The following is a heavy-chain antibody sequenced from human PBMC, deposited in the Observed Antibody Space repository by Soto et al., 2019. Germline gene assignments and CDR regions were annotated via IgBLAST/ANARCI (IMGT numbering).Heavy chain of an antibody. J-gene: IGHJ4*02. Sequence: EVQLVESGGGLVQPGGSLRLSCAASGFTFSSYWMSWVRQAPGKGLEWVANIKQDGSEKYYVDSVKGRFTISRDNAKNSLYLQMNSLRAEDTAVYYCARVNADYGDYVRRSLDFDYWGQGTLVTVSS. CDR1: GFTFSSYW. CDR2: IKQDGSEK. CDR3: ARVNADYGDYVRRSLDFDY. D-gene: IGHD4-17*01. V-gene: IGHV3-7*01.